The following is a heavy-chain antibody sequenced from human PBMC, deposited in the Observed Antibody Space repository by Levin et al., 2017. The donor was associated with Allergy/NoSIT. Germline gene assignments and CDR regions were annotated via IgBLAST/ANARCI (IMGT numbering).Heavy chain of an antibody. CDR3: TRLGYYNSGGQFDS. J-gene: IGHJ4*02. D-gene: IGHD3-10*01. V-gene: IGHV3-53*01. Sequence: QAGGSLRLSCAVSGFSVSSNYMSWVRQAPGKGLEWVSAIYISGDTFYADSVSGRFTISRDISNNTLFLQMSNLRADDTALYYCTRLGYYNSGGQFDSWGQGTLVTVSP. CDR1: GFSVSSNY. CDR2: IYISGDT.